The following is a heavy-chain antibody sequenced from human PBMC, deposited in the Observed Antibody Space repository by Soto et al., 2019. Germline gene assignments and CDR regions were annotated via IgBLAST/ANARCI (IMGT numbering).Heavy chain of an antibody. D-gene: IGHD3-3*01. CDR2: ISYDETNK. J-gene: IGHJ4*01. CDR3: ATGASDFWAAHPEIHCFDY. Sequence: GGSLRLSCAASEFTFSTYPMHWVRQAPGKGLEWVAVISYDETNKYYADSVKGRFTISRDNSKNTLYLQMNNLRADDTAVYYCATGASDFWAAHPEIHCFDYSGHGTRVTVSS. CDR1: EFTFSTYP. V-gene: IGHV3-30-3*01.